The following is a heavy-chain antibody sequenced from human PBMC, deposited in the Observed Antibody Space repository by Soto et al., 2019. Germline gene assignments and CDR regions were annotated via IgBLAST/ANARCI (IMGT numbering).Heavy chain of an antibody. J-gene: IGHJ6*02. Sequence: SVKVSCKASGGSLSNYGISWVRQAPGQGLEWMGGIIPVFGTANYAQKFQGKVTITADESTNIVYMDVTSLRSEDTAVYYCARGDATKIVVTTYYAMDVWGQGTTVTVSS. CDR3: ARGDATKIVVTTYYAMDV. D-gene: IGHD4-17*01. CDR1: GGSLSNYG. CDR2: IIPVFGTA. V-gene: IGHV1-69*13.